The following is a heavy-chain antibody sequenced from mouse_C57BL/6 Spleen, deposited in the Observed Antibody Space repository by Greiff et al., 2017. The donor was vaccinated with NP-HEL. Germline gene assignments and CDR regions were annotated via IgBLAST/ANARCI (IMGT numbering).Heavy chain of an antibody. CDR2: ISDGGSYT. Sequence: EVQLVESGGGLVKPGGSLKLSCAASGFTFSSYAMSWVRQTPEKRLEWVATISDGGSYTYYPDNVKGRFTISRDNAKNSLYLQMSHLKSEDTAMYYCARDRALTGTFDYWGQGTTLTVSS. J-gene: IGHJ2*01. D-gene: IGHD4-1*01. V-gene: IGHV5-4*01. CDR1: GFTFSSYA. CDR3: ARDRALTGTFDY.